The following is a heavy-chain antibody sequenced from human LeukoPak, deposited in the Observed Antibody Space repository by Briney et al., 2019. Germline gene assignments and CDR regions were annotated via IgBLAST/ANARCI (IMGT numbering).Heavy chain of an antibody. Sequence: ASVKVSCKAYGYTLTNYYMHWVRQAPGQGLEWMGIINPSGGSTSYAQKFQGRVTMTRDMSTSTVYMELSSLRSEDTAVYYCARDGIIAAAGTSWFDPWGQGTLVTVSS. D-gene: IGHD6-13*01. CDR3: ARDGIIAAAGTSWFDP. CDR2: INPSGGST. V-gene: IGHV1-46*01. J-gene: IGHJ5*02. CDR1: GYTLTNYY.